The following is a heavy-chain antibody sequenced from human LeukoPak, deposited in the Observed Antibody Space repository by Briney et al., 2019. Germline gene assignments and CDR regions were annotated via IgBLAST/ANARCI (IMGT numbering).Heavy chain of an antibody. J-gene: IGHJ4*02. CDR2: ISSNGGST. D-gene: IGHD1-26*01. CDR3: ARGGVVIEGATSIDY. Sequence: GGSLRLSCAAPGFTFSNYAMHWVRQAPGKGLEYVSVISSNGGSTYFANSVKGRFTISRENSKNTLYLQMGSLRAEDMAVYYCARGGVVIEGATSIDYRGQGTLVTVSS. V-gene: IGHV3-64*01. CDR1: GFTFSNYA.